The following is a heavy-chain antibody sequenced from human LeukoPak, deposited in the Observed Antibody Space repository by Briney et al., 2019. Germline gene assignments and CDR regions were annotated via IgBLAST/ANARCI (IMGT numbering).Heavy chain of an antibody. D-gene: IGHD7-27*01. CDR1: GFSFSTDA. V-gene: IGHV3-64*01. CDR3: AKAGNWAFDY. Sequence: GGSLRLSCVASGFSFSTDAMHWVRQAPGKGLQWVSAISSNGRGTYYANSMKGRFTISRDNSKNTLYLQMNSLRAEDTAVYYCAKAGNWAFDYWGQGTLFTVSS. CDR2: ISSNGRGT. J-gene: IGHJ4*02.